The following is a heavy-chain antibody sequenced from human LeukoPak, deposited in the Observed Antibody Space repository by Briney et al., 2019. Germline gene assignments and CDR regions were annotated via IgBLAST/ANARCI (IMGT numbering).Heavy chain of an antibody. Sequence: PSETLSLTCTVSGGSININTYYWGWIRQPPGKGLEWIGSIYYSGSTYYNPSLKSRVTISVDTSKNQFSLKLSSVTAADTAVYYYARASHGWYFDLWGRGTLVTVSS. CDR1: GGSININTYY. CDR3: ARASHGWYFDL. D-gene: IGHD6-6*01. J-gene: IGHJ2*01. CDR2: IYYSGST. V-gene: IGHV4-39*07.